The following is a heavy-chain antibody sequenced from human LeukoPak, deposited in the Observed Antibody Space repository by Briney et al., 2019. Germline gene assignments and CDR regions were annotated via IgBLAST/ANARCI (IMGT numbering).Heavy chain of an antibody. D-gene: IGHD3-22*01. CDR1: GFTFGIYA. CDR2: ITPNADRT. V-gene: IGHV3-23*01. J-gene: IGHJ1*01. Sequence: GGSLRLSCAASGFTFGIYAMHWVRQAPGKGLEWVAFITPNADRTSYADSVEGRFTISRDNPRNTLYMQMNSLRDEATALYYCAIMHGYYDGSGYWVQWGQGTLVTVSS. CDR3: AIMHGYYDGSGYWVQ.